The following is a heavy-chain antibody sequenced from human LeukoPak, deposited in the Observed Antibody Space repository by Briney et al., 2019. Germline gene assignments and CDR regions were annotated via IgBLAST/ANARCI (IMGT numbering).Heavy chain of an antibody. CDR2: ISGSGGST. CDR3: AKSWYLIYHFDY. J-gene: IGHJ4*02. Sequence: GGSLRLSCAASGFTFSSYAMSWVRQAPGKGLEWVSTISGSGGSTYYADSVKGRFTISRDNSKNTLYLQMNSLRAEDTAVYYCAKSWYLIYHFDYWGQGTLVTVSS. CDR1: GFTFSSYA. V-gene: IGHV3-23*01. D-gene: IGHD6-13*01.